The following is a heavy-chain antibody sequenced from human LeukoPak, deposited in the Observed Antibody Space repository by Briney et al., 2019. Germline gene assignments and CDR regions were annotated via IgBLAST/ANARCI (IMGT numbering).Heavy chain of an antibody. Sequence: PSETLSLTCTVSGGPITTYCLSWIRQSAGMGLEWIGRISGSGVITYNPSLKSRVILSLDTSKNQFSLKLSSVTAADTAVYYCAREERSQLGFDYWGQGTLVTVSS. CDR3: AREERSQLGFDY. V-gene: IGHV4-4*07. CDR2: ISGSGVI. D-gene: IGHD2-2*01. CDR1: GGPITTYC. J-gene: IGHJ4*02.